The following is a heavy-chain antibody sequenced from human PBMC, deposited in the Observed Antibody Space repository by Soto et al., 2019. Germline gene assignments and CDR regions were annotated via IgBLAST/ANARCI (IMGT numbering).Heavy chain of an antibody. D-gene: IGHD3-22*01. CDR3: ARRDRSGFSYWLDT. Sequence: TLSLTCTVSGGSISSGDYYWSWIRQHPGKGLEWIGTIYFSGTTYYNPSLKSRVTISVDTSKNQFSLNLSSVTAADTAVYYCARRDRSGFSYWLDTWGQGTLVTVSS. J-gene: IGHJ5*02. V-gene: IGHV4-31*03. CDR1: GGSISSGDYY. CDR2: IYFSGTT.